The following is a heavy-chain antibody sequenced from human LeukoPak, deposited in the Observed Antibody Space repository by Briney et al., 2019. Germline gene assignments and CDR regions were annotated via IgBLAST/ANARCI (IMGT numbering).Heavy chain of an antibody. CDR3: ARSQYITMIVARLYQFDD. CDR2: ISYDGSNK. CDR1: GFTFSSYG. J-gene: IGHJ4*02. V-gene: IGHV3-30*03. Sequence: GGSLRLSCAASGFTFSSYGMHWVRQAPGKGLEWVAVISYDGSNKYYADSVKGRFTISRDNSKNTLYLQMNSLRSEDTAVYYCARSQYITMIVARLYQFDDWGQGTLVTVSS. D-gene: IGHD3-22*01.